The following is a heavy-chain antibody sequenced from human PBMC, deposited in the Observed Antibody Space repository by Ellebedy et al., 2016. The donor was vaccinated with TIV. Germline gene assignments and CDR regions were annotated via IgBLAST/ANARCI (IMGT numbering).Heavy chain of an antibody. Sequence: ASVKVSCXASGYTFTSYYMHWVRQAPGQGLEWMGIINPSGGSTSYAQKFQGRVTMTRDTSTSTVYMELSSLRSEDTAVYYCARVRRVLDHRYSYGYDYWGQGTLVTVSS. V-gene: IGHV1-46*01. CDR1: GYTFTSYY. CDR3: ARVRRVLDHRYSYGYDY. D-gene: IGHD5-18*01. J-gene: IGHJ4*02. CDR2: INPSGGST.